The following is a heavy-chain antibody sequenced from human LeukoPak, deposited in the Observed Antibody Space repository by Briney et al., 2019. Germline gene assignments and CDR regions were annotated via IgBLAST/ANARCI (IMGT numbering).Heavy chain of an antibody. CDR1: GYTFSGYY. CDR2: INPNSGGT. V-gene: IGHV1-2*02. J-gene: IGHJ4*02. CDR3: ARAETRITIFGAPFY. Sequence: ASVKVSCKASGYTFSGYYMHWVRQAPGQGLEWMGWINPNSGGTNYAQKFQGRVTMTRDTSISTAYMELSRLRSDDTAVYYCARAETRITIFGAPFYWGQGTLVTVSS. D-gene: IGHD3-3*01.